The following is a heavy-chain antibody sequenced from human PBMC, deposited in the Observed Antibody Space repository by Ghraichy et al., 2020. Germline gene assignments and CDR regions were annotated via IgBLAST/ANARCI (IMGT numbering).Heavy chain of an antibody. CDR3: ARAREGCSRASCYLTD. J-gene: IGHJ4*02. CDR1: GDSISSTYW. D-gene: IGHD2-2*01. Sequence: SETLSLTCAVSGDSISSTYWFVWVRQPPGQGLEWIGELHHTGRTNQNPSLKSRFTMSLDNSRNQVSLKLNSLTAADTAKYYCARAREGCSRASCYLTDWGRGTLVTVSS. V-gene: IGHV4-4*02. CDR2: LHHTGRT.